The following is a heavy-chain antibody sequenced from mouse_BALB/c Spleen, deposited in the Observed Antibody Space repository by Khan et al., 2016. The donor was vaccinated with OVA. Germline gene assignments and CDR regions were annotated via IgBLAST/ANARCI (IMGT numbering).Heavy chain of an antibody. Sequence: EVQLVESGGGLVQPGGSLRLSCATSGFTFTDYYMSWVRQPPGKALEWLGFIRHKANGYTTEYSASVKGRLTISRDNSQSILNLQMNTLRAEDSATYYCARHPPHCYGPLYYFDYWGQGTPLTVSS. D-gene: IGHD1-2*01. CDR3: ARHPPHCYGPLYYFDY. CDR1: GFTFTDYY. CDR2: IRHKANGYTT. J-gene: IGHJ2*01. V-gene: IGHV7-3*02.